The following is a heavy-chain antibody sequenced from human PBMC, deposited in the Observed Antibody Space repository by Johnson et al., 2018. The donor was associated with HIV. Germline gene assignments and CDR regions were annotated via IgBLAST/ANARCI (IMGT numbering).Heavy chain of an antibody. CDR1: GFTFGDYA. J-gene: IGHJ3*02. V-gene: IGHV3-9*01. Sequence: VQLVESGGGVVQPGRSLRLSCAASGFTFGDYAMHWVRQRPGKGLEWVSGISWNSGSIGYADSVKGRFTISRDNAKNSLYLQMNSLRAEDTALYYCAIDFGYPRLPDAFGSIGYYPDAFVIWGQGTMVPFSS. CDR2: ISWNSGSI. CDR3: AIDFGYPRLPDAFGSIGYYPDAFVI. D-gene: IGHD3-22*01.